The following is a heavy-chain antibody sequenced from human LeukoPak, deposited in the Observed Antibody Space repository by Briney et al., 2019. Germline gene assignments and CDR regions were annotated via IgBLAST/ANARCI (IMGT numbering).Heavy chain of an antibody. CDR3: ASASFIGGNSSGLDV. CDR2: ISSSSSAN. D-gene: IGHD5-18*01. Sequence: GGSLRLSCAGSGFIFNNYAMHWGRRPPGKGLEGVSYISSSSSANYSADSVKGRFTISRDNAKNSPYLQINSPNDEDTAVYYCASASFIGGNSSGLDVWGQGTPVTVSS. J-gene: IGHJ6*02. CDR1: GFIFNNYA. V-gene: IGHV3-48*02.